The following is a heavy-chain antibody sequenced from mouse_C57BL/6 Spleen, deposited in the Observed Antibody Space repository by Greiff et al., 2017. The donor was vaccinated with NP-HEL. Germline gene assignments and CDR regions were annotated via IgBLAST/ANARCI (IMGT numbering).Heavy chain of an antibody. CDR3: SRSYGSGFAY. Sequence: QVQLKESGAELVKPGASVKISCKASGYAFSSYWMNWVKQRPGQGLEWIGQIYPGDGDTNYNGKFKGKATLTADKSSSTAYMQLSSLTSVDSAVYYCSRSYGSGFAYWGQGTLVTVSA. CDR1: GYAFSSYW. V-gene: IGHV1-80*01. CDR2: IYPGDGDT. D-gene: IGHD1-1*01. J-gene: IGHJ3*01.